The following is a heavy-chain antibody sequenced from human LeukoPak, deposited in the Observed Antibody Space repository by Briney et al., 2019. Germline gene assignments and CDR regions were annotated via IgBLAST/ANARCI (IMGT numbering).Heavy chain of an antibody. J-gene: IGHJ4*02. CDR1: GGSISSSSYY. CDR2: IYYSGST. Sequence: SETLSLTCTVSGGSISSSSYYWDWIRQPPGKGLEWIGSIYYSGSTYYNPSLKSRVTISVDTSRNQFSLKLSSVTAADTAVYYCARQYYTGFFDYWGQGTLVTVSS. D-gene: IGHD3-3*01. CDR3: ARQYYTGFFDY. V-gene: IGHV4-39*01.